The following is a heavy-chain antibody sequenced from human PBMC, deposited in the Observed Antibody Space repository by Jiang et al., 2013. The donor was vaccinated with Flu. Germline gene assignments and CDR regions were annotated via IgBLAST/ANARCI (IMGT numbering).Heavy chain of an antibody. Sequence: SGPGLVKPSETLSLTCTVSGGSISSSSYYWGWIRQPPGKGLEWIGSIYYSGITYYNPSLKSRVMISVDTSKNQFSLRLSSVTAADTAVYYCARRWGGSVTLFDIWAQGTMVTVSS. D-gene: IGHD3-3*01. CDR2: IYYSGIT. CDR1: GGSISSSSYY. J-gene: IGHJ3*02. CDR3: ARRWGGSVTLFDI. V-gene: IGHV4-39*01.